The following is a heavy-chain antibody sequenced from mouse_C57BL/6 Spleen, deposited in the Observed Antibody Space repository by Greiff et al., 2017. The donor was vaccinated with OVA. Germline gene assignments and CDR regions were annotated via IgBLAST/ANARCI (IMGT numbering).Heavy chain of an antibody. D-gene: IGHD1-1*01. CDR1: GYTFTSYW. CDR2: INPSNGGT. J-gene: IGHJ2*01. Sequence: VQRVESGTELVKPGASVKLSCKASGYTFTSYWMHWVKQRPGQGLEWIGNINPSNGGTNYNEKFKSKATLTVDKSSSTAYMQLSSLTSEDSAVYYCARWTTTVGLDYWGQGTTLTVSS. CDR3: ARWTTTVGLDY. V-gene: IGHV1-53*01.